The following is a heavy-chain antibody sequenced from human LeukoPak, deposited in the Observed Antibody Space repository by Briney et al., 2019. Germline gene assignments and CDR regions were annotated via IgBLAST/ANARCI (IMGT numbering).Heavy chain of an antibody. Sequence: ASVKVSCKASGYTFTSYYMHWVRQAPGQGLEWMGIINPSGGSTSYAQKFQGRVTMTRDTSTSTVYMELSSLRSEDTAVYYCARDLRGGYYGSGSYYSWFDPWGQGTLVTVSS. CDR3: ARDLRGGYYGSGSYYSWFDP. D-gene: IGHD3-10*01. CDR2: INPSGGST. V-gene: IGHV1-46*01. CDR1: GYTFTSYY. J-gene: IGHJ5*02.